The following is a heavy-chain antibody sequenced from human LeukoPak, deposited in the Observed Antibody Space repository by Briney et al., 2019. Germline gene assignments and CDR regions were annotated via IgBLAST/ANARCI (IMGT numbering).Heavy chain of an antibody. V-gene: IGHV1-69*05. CDR3: ARGLVVVPAASAFDI. CDR1: GGTFSSYA. J-gene: IGHJ3*02. CDR2: IIPIFGTA. D-gene: IGHD2-2*01. Sequence: SVKVSCKASGGTFSSYAISWVRQAPGQGLEWMGGIIPIFGTANYAQKFQGRVTITTDESTSTAYMELSSLRSEDTAVYYCARGLVVVPAASAFDIWGQGTMATVSS.